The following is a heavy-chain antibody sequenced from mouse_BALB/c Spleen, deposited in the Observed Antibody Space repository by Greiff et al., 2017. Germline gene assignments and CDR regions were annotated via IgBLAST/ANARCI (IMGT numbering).Heavy chain of an antibody. Sequence: VQLKESGAELVRSGASVKLSCTASGFNIKDYYMHWVKQRPEQGLEWIGWIDPENGDTEYAPKFQGKATITADTSSNTAYLQLSSLTSEDTAVYYCARRLLRSFDVWGAGTTVTVSS. J-gene: IGHJ1*01. V-gene: IGHV14-4*02. D-gene: IGHD2-13*01. CDR2: IDPENGDT. CDR1: GFNIKDYY. CDR3: ARRLLRSFDV.